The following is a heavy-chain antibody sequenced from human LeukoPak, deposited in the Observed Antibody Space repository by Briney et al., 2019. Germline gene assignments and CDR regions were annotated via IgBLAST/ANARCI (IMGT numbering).Heavy chain of an antibody. CDR3: ARADRTITMVRGGDLDY. CDR1: GYTFTGYY. D-gene: IGHD3-10*01. V-gene: IGHV1-2*02. J-gene: IGHJ4*02. Sequence: GASVKVSCKASGYTFTGYYMHWVRQAPGQGLEWMGWIDPNSGGTNYAQKFQGRVTITRDTSISTAYMELSRLRSDDTAVYYCARADRTITMVRGGDLDYWGQGALVTVSS. CDR2: IDPNSGGT.